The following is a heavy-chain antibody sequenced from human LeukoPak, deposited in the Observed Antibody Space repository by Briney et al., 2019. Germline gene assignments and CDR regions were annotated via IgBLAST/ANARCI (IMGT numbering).Heavy chain of an antibody. V-gene: IGHV1-2*02. CDR3: TRTTYCSSTSCRKGFDY. CDR1: GHTFTGYY. J-gene: IGHJ4*02. D-gene: IGHD2-2*01. Sequence: GASVKVSCKASGHTFTGYYMHWVRQAPGQGLEWMGWINPNSGGTNYAQKFQGRVTMTRDTSISTAYMELSRLRSDDTAVYYCTRTTYCSSTSCRKGFDYWGQGTLVTVSS. CDR2: INPNSGGT.